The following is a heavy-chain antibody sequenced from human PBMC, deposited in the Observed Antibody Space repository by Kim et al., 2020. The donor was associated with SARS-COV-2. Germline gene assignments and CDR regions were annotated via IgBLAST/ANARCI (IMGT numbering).Heavy chain of an antibody. Sequence: GGSLRLSCAASGFSFSTYGMHWVRQAPGKGPEWVARISFDGGSSNYADSVRGRFTISRDNSKSTLSLQMNSLSGEDTAVYYCAKELLLCSLGSWGQGTLGTVS. CDR2: ISFDGGSS. CDR3: AKELLLCSLGS. V-gene: IGHV3-30*18. J-gene: IGHJ4*02. CDR1: GFSFSTYG. D-gene: IGHD3-10*02.